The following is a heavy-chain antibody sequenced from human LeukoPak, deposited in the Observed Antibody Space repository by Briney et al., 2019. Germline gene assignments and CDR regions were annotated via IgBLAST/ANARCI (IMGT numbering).Heavy chain of an antibody. CDR2: IYYSGST. CDR3: ARAPGPSSSSWYVDH. D-gene: IGHD6-13*01. Sequence: SETLSLTCTVSGSMYNYYWSWIRQPPGKGLEWIGYIYYSGSTNYNPSLKSRVTISVDTSKNQFSLKLSSVTAADTAVYYCARAPGPSSSSWYVDHWGQGTLVTVSS. J-gene: IGHJ4*02. CDR1: GSMYNYY. V-gene: IGHV4-59*01.